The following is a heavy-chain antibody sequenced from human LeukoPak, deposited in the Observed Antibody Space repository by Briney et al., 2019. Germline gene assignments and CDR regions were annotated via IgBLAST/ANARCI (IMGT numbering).Heavy chain of an antibody. J-gene: IGHJ4*02. Sequence: PGGSPRLSCAASGFTFSSYAMSWVRQAPGKGLEWVSAISGSGGSTYYADSVKGRFTISRDNSKNTLYLQMNSLRAEDTAVYYCAKDMEDIVATDRVDYWGQGTLVTVSS. V-gene: IGHV3-23*01. CDR3: AKDMEDIVATDRVDY. CDR1: GFTFSSYA. CDR2: ISGSGGST. D-gene: IGHD5-12*01.